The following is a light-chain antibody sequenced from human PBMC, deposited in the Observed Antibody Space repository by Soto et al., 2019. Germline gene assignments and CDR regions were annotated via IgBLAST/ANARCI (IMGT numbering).Light chain of an antibody. CDR2: EVI. CDR3: NSYTTTSTFWL. CDR1: SSDVGGYDH. V-gene: IGLV2-14*01. J-gene: IGLJ3*02. Sequence: QSALTQPASVSGSPGQSITISCTGTSSDVGGYDHVSWYQQHPGKAPKLMIYEVINRPSGVSNRFSGSKSGNTASLTISGLQAEDEADYYSNSYTTTSTFWLFGGGTKLTVL.